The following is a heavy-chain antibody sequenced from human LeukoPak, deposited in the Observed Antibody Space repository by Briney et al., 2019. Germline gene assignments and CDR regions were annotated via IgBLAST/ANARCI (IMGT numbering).Heavy chain of an antibody. J-gene: IGHJ5*02. CDR3: ARTWFGDLEIRFDP. CDR1: GFTFSSYS. Sequence: GGSLRLSCAASGFTFSSYSMTWVRQAQGKGLEWLSLIGATGDITYYADSVKGRFAISRDNSKNTVYLQMDGLRAGDTAVYYCARTWFGDLEIRFDPWGQGTLVTVSS. CDR2: IGATGDIT. V-gene: IGHV3-23*01. D-gene: IGHD3-10*01.